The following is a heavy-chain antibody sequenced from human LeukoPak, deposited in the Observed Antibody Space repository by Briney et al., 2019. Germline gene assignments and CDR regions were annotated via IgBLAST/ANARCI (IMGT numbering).Heavy chain of an antibody. CDR3: AKDHVTWGNRYFDH. D-gene: IGHD3-16*01. J-gene: IGHJ4*02. Sequence: GSLRLSCAASGFTFSTYGMHWVRQAPGKGLEWVAFIGHDATKIYYADSVQGRFTISRDNSKNTLYLEMNSLSGEDTALYYCAKDHVTWGNRYFDHWGQGTLGTVSS. CDR2: IGHDATKI. V-gene: IGHV3-30*02. CDR1: GFTFSTYG.